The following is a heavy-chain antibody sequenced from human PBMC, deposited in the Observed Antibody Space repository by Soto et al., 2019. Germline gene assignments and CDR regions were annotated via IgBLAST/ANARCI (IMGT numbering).Heavy chain of an antibody. Sequence: SETLSLTCTVSGGSISSSSYYWGWIRQPPGKGLEWIGSIYYSGSTYYNPSLKSRVTISVDTSKNQFSLKLSSVTAADTAVYYCASLFPRYYYDSSGYYFRRPFDYWGQGTLVTVSS. CDR3: ASLFPRYYYDSSGYYFRRPFDY. J-gene: IGHJ4*02. D-gene: IGHD3-22*01. CDR1: GGSISSSSYY. V-gene: IGHV4-39*01. CDR2: IYYSGST.